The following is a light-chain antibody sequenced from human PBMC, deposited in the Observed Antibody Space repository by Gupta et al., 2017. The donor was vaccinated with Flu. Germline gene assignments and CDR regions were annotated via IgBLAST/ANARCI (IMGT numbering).Light chain of an antibody. Sequence: DIVMNQSPDSLAVSLGERATINCKSSQSVLYSSNNNNYLAWYQQKPGQPPRLLIYWASSRGSGVPDRFSGSGSGTDFTLTISSLQAEDVAVYYCQQYYSAPQTFGQGTKVEIK. CDR3: QQYYSAPQT. CDR2: WAS. J-gene: IGKJ1*01. CDR1: QSVLYSSNNNNY. V-gene: IGKV4-1*01.